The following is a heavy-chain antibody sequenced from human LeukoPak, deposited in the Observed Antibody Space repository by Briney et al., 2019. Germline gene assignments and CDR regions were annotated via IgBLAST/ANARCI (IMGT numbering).Heavy chain of an antibody. CDR2: IYPDDSDT. J-gene: IGHJ3*02. Sequence: GESLKISCKGSGYSFTSYWIGWVRQMPGKGLEWMGIIYPDDSDTRYSPSFQGQVTISADKSISTAYLQWSSLKASDTAMYYCARADSGSYSGVAFDIWGQGTMVTVSS. CDR1: GYSFTSYW. V-gene: IGHV5-51*01. D-gene: IGHD1-26*01. CDR3: ARADSGSYSGVAFDI.